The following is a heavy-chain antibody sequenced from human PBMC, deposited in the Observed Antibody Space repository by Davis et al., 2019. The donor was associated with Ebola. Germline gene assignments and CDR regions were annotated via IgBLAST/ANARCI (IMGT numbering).Heavy chain of an antibody. Sequence: GESLKIPCAASGFTFSSYAMHWVRQAPGKGLEWVAVILYDGRNKYYADSVKDRFTISRDNSKNTLYLQMSSLRAEDTAVYYCASVQLERRPFDAFDIWGQGTMVTVSS. V-gene: IGHV3-30*04. CDR3: ASVQLERRPFDAFDI. CDR1: GFTFSSYA. J-gene: IGHJ3*02. D-gene: IGHD1-1*01. CDR2: ILYDGRNK.